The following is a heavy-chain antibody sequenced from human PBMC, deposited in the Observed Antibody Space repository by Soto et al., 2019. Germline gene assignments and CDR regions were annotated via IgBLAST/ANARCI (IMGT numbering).Heavy chain of an antibody. D-gene: IGHD3-3*01. J-gene: IGHJ5*02. CDR2: ISSSSSTI. CDR3: ASLPLQDFSDWFDP. CDR1: GFTFSSYS. V-gene: IGHV3-48*01. Sequence: GSLRLSCAASGFTFSSYSMNWVRQAPGKGLEWVSYISSSSSTIYYADSVKGRFTISRDNAKNSLYLQMNSLRAEDTAVYYCASLPLQDFSDWFDPWGQGTLVTVSS.